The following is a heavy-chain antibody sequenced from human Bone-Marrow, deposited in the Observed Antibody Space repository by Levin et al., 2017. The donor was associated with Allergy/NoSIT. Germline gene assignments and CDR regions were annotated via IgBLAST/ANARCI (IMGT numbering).Heavy chain of an antibody. CDR1: GGSISSINW. Sequence: PSETLSLTCAVSGGSISSINWWTWVRQTPGKGLEWIGEIYHNGNTNYNPSLKNRVAISIDKSQNHFSLTLNSVTAADTALFYCARTPFGSGTWGAFDIWGRGTMVTVSS. CDR3: ARTPFGSGTWGAFDI. V-gene: IGHV4-4*02. J-gene: IGHJ3*02. CDR2: IYHNGNT. D-gene: IGHD3-10*01.